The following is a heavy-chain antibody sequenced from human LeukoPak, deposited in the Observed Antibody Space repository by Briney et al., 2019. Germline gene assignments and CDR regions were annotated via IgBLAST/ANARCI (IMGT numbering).Heavy chain of an antibody. CDR2: IYTSGST. J-gene: IGHJ4*02. V-gene: IGHV4-34*01. Sequence: SEPVSLTCAVYGGSFSGSNWSWTRRPPGKGLEWIGEIYTSGSTIPNPSLKSRVTISVDTSKNQLSLNLNSVTAADTAVYYCVRAYDYWGQGGLASVSS. CDR1: GGSFSGSN. CDR3: VRAYDY.